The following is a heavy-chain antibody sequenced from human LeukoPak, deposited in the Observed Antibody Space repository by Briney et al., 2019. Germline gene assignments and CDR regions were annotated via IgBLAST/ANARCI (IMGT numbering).Heavy chain of an antibody. J-gene: IGHJ3*02. Sequence: GGSLRLSCAASGITFSTYAMTWVRQAPGKGLEWVSSIRGSGGGTDYADSVKGRFTISRDNSRDTLFLQMNCLRAEDTVLYYCTRDPNGDYVGAFDMWGPGTMVTVSS. CDR1: GITFSTYA. CDR3: TRDPNGDYVGAFDM. CDR2: IRGSGGGT. D-gene: IGHD4-17*01. V-gene: IGHV3-23*01.